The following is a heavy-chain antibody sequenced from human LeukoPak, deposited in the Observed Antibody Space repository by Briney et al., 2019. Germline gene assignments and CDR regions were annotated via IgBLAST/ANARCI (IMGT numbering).Heavy chain of an antibody. J-gene: IGHJ4*02. V-gene: IGHV3-49*04. CDR3: TRDRRPCSGGSCYSGSDYFDY. CDR2: IRSKAYGGTT. D-gene: IGHD2-15*01. CDR1: GFTFGDYA. Sequence: GALRLSCTASGFTFGDYAMSWVRQAPGKGLEWVGFIRSKAYGGTTEYAASVKGRFTISRDESKSIAYLQMNSLKTEDTAVYYCTRDRRPCSGGSCYSGSDYFDYWGQGTLVTVSS.